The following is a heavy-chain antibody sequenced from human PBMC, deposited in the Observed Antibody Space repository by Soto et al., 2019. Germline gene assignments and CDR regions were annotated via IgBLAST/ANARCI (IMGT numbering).Heavy chain of an antibody. CDR2: MNPNSGNT. Sequence: AASVKVSCKASGYTFTSYDINWVRQATGQGLEWIGWMNPNSGNTGYAQKFQGRVTMTRNTSISTAYMELSSLRSEDTAVYYCARTYDFWCGYGFDPWGQGTLVTVSS. D-gene: IGHD3-3*01. J-gene: IGHJ5*02. CDR3: ARTYDFWCGYGFDP. V-gene: IGHV1-8*01. CDR1: GYTFTSYD.